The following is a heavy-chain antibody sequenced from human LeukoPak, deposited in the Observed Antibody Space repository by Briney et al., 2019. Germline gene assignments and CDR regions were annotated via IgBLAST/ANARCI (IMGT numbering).Heavy chain of an antibody. V-gene: IGHV3-73*01. D-gene: IGHD3-10*01. J-gene: IGHJ4*02. Sequence: GGSLRLSCAASGFTFSGSAIHWVRQASGKGLESVGHIRSKTNNYATAYAASVKGRFTISRDDSKNTAYLQMSSLETEDTAIYYCTKPRGYGSGTYYDYWGQGTLVTVSS. CDR3: TKPRGYGSGTYYDY. CDR1: GFTFSGSA. CDR2: IRSKTNNYAT.